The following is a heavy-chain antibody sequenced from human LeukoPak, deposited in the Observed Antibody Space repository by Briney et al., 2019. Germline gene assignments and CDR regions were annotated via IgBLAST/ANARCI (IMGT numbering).Heavy chain of an antibody. CDR2: IYYSGST. J-gene: IGHJ4*02. D-gene: IGHD3-3*01. Sequence: PSETLSLTCTVSGGSISSSYYWGWIRQPPGKGLEWIGSIYYSGSTYYNPSLKSRVTISVDTSKNQFSLKLSSVTAADTAVYYCARSFYDFWSGSPGYYFDYWGQGTLVTVSS. V-gene: IGHV4-39*01. CDR3: ARSFYDFWSGSPGYYFDY. CDR1: GGSISSSYY.